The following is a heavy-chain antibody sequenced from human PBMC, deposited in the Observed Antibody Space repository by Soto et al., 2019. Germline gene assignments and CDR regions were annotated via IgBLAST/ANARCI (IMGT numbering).Heavy chain of an antibody. CDR2: IIPIFATA. Sequence: VQVSCADSGRTFMSYSSSWVQQAHGQGLEVMGGIIPIFATANYAQKFQGRVTITADESTSTAYMELSSLRSEDTAVYYCARGGIVVVPAAILDRGWFDPWGQGTLVTVSS. CDR1: GRTFMSYS. J-gene: IGHJ5*02. CDR3: ARGGIVVVPAAILDRGWFDP. D-gene: IGHD2-2*01. V-gene: IGHV1-69*01.